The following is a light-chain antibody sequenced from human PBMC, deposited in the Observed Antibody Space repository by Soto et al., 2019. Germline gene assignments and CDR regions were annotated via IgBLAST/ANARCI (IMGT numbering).Light chain of an antibody. CDR3: QNYDGAPLT. CDR2: DAS. Sequence: DIQVTQSPSSLSAYVGDRVTITCRASRGINNYLAWYQQKPGKVPKLLIYDASSLQSGVPSRFGGSRSGTDFTLSISILQPEDVATYYCQNYDGAPLTFGGGTKVESK. CDR1: RGINNY. J-gene: IGKJ4*01. V-gene: IGKV1-27*01.